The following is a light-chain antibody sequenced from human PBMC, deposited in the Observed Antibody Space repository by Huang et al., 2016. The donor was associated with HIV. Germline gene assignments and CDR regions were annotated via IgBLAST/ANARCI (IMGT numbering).Light chain of an antibody. J-gene: IGKJ2*01. Sequence: DIAMTQSPYSLSASVGDTVNISCRAGYKIDTYLPWYQQKPGEAPKLLISGASNRQAGVPLRFSVSGSGTYFTLTINRLQPEDCATYFCQQTFVAPPEDTFGQGTRLEIK. CDR2: GAS. V-gene: IGKV1-39*01. CDR3: QQTFVAPPEDT. CDR1: YKIDTY.